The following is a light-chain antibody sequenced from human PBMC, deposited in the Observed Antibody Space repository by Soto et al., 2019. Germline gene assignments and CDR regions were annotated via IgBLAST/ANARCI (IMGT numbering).Light chain of an antibody. CDR1: SSDVGGYNY. V-gene: IGLV2-14*03. CDR2: EVT. J-gene: IGLJ3*02. CDR3: TSYTISITSWV. Sequence: QSALTQPASVSGSPGQSITISCTGTSSDVGGYNYVSWYQQHPGKAPKLMIYEVTNRPSGVSNRFSGSKSGNTASLTISGLQAEDEADYYCTSYTISITSWVFGGGTTVTVL.